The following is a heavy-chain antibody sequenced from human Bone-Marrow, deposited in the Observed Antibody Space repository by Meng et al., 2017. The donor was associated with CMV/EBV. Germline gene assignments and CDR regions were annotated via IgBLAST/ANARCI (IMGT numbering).Heavy chain of an antibody. D-gene: IGHD4-17*01. Sequence: SETLSLTCAVYGGSFSGYYWSWIRQPPGKGLEWIGEINHSGSTNYNPSLKGRVTISVDTSKNQFSLKLRSVTAADTAVYYCARFDYALYWGQGTLVTVSS. J-gene: IGHJ4*02. CDR1: GGSFSGYY. CDR3: ARFDYALY. CDR2: INHSGST. V-gene: IGHV4-34*01.